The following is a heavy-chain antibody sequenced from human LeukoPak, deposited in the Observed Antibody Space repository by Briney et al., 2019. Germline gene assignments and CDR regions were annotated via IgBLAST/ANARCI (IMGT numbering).Heavy chain of an antibody. J-gene: IGHJ6*02. V-gene: IGHV4-59*01. Sequence: SETLSLTCTVSGGSISSYYWSWIRQPPGKGLEWIGYIYYSGSTNYNPSLKSRVTISVDTSKNQFSLKLSSVTAADTAVYYCARDEEEVGMDVWGQETTVTVSS. CDR2: IYYSGST. CDR1: GGSISSYY. CDR3: ARDEEEVGMDV.